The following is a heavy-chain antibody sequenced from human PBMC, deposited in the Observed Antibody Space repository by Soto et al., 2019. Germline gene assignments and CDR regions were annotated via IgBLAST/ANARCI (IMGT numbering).Heavy chain of an antibody. CDR2: ININSGGT. V-gene: IGHV1-2*02. Sequence: QVQVVQSGAEVKKPGASVKVSCKASGYTFIGYYMHWVRQAPGQGLEWMGWININSGGTNYAQRFQGRVIMTRDTCISTAYMELTRLTFDDTAVYFCARDSSYDILTGYSRNAFAIWGQGTMVTVSS. D-gene: IGHD3-9*01. CDR1: GYTFIGYY. CDR3: ARDSSYDILTGYSRNAFAI. J-gene: IGHJ3*02.